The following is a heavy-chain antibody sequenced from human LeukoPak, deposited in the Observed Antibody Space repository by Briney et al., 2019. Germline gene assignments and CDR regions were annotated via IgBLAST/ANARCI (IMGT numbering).Heavy chain of an antibody. CDR3: AREVTAVAGRKYNWFDP. Sequence: GGSLRLSCAASGFTFSSYEMNWVRQAPGKGLEWVSYISSSGSTIYYADSVKGRFTISRDNAKNSLYLQMNSLRAEDTAVYYCAREVTAVAGRKYNWFDPWGQGTLVTASS. D-gene: IGHD6-19*01. CDR2: ISSSGSTI. V-gene: IGHV3-48*03. CDR1: GFTFSSYE. J-gene: IGHJ5*02.